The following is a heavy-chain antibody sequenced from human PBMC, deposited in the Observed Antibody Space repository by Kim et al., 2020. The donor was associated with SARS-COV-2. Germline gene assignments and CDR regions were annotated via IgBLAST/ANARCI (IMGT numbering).Heavy chain of an antibody. Sequence: NHNPTLQIRLTISGDASKNQFSLKLSSVTAADTAVYYCARGIAARPFYVYWGQGTLVTVSS. CDR3: ARGIAARPFYVY. D-gene: IGHD6-6*01. J-gene: IGHJ4*02. V-gene: IGHV4-34*01.